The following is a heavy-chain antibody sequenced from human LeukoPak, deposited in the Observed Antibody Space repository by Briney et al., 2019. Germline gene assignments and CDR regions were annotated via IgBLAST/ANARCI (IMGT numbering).Heavy chain of an antibody. CDR1: GGSFSGYY. J-gene: IGHJ4*02. CDR2: INHSGST. V-gene: IGHV4-34*01. Sequence: SETLSLTCAVYGGSFSGYYWSWIRQPPGKGLEWIGEINHSGSTNYNPSLKSQVTISVDTSKNQFSLKLSSVTAADTAVYYCARSLIAATGTFFYWGQGTLVTVSS. D-gene: IGHD6-13*01. CDR3: ARSLIAATGTFFY.